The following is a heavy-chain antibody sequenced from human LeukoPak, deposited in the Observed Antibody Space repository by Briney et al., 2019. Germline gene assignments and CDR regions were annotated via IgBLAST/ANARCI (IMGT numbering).Heavy chain of an antibody. CDR1: GGSFSGYY. Sequence: PSETLSLTCAVYGGSFSGYYWSWIRQPPGKGLEWIGEINHSGSTNYNPSLKSRVTISVDTSKNQFSLKLSSVTAADTAVYYCARDPRYVVVVAATSPSGFDYWGQGTLVTVSS. V-gene: IGHV4-34*01. D-gene: IGHD2-15*01. CDR3: ARDPRYVVVVAATSPSGFDY. CDR2: INHSGST. J-gene: IGHJ4*02.